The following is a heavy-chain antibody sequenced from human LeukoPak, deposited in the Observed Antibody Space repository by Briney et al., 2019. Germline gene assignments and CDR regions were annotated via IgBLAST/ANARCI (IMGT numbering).Heavy chain of an antibody. CDR1: GFTFEDYA. D-gene: IGHD3-16*01. J-gene: IGHJ6*02. Sequence: GGSLRLSCAASGFTFEDYAMHWVRQAPGKGLEWVSLITGDGGGTYYTDSVKGRFIISRDNSKNSLYLQMNSLRTEDTALYYCAKDILGPGGMDVWGQGTTVTVPS. CDR3: AKDILGPGGMDV. CDR2: ITGDGGGT. V-gene: IGHV3-43*02.